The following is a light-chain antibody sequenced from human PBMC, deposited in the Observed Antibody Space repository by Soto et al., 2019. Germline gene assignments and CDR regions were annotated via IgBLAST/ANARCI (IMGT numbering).Light chain of an antibody. CDR2: DAS. CDR1: QFIGSN. Sequence: MTQCSDTLSVSPGERATLSCRVSQFIGSNLAWYQQKPAQPPRLLIYDASTRATGIPARFSGSGSGTEFSLTISSLQSEDFAVYYCQQYNNWPPLTFGGGTKVDIK. CDR3: QQYNNWPPLT. V-gene: IGKV3-15*01. J-gene: IGKJ4*01.